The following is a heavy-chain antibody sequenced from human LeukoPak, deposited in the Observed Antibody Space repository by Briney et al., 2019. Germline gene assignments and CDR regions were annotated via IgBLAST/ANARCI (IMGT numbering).Heavy chain of an antibody. V-gene: IGHV1-2*02. D-gene: IGHD6-19*01. CDR1: GYTFTGYY. CDR3: ARDLPWTNQLISVAGKNWFDP. J-gene: IGHJ5*02. CDR2: INPNSGGT. Sequence: ASVKVSCKASGYTFTGYYMHWVRQAPGQGLEWMGWINPNSGGTNYAQKFQGRVTMTRDTSISTAYMELSRLRSDDTAVYYCARDLPWTNQLISVAGKNWFDPWGQGTLVTVSS.